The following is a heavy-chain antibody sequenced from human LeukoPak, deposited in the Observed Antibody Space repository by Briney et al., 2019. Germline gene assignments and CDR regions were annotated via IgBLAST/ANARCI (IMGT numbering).Heavy chain of an antibody. J-gene: IGHJ5*02. Sequence: PSETLSLTCAVYGGSFSGYYWSWIRQPPGKGLEWIGEINHSGSTNYNPSLKSRVTISADTSKNQFSLKLSSVTAADTAVYYCARGAYSNYYHRSRWFDPWGQGTLVTVSS. D-gene: IGHD4-11*01. CDR3: ARGAYSNYYHRSRWFDP. V-gene: IGHV4-34*01. CDR1: GGSFSGYY. CDR2: INHSGST.